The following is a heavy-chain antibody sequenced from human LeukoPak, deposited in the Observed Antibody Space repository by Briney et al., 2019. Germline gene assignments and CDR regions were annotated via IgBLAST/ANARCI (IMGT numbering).Heavy chain of an antibody. Sequence: GASVKVSCKASGYTFTSYGISWVRQAPGQGLEWMGWISAYNGNTNYAQKLQGRVTMTTDTSTSTAYMELRSLRSDDTAVYYCARDGYDFWSGYPWAYWGQGTLVTVSS. CDR1: GYTFTSYG. J-gene: IGHJ4*02. CDR2: ISAYNGNT. D-gene: IGHD3-3*01. V-gene: IGHV1-18*01. CDR3: ARDGYDFWSGYPWAY.